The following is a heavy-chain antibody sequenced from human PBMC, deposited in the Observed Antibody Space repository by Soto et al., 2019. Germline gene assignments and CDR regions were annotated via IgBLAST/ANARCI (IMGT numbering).Heavy chain of an antibody. CDR2: IIPIFGTA. Sequence: QVQLVQSGAEVKKPGSSVKVSCKASGGTFSSYAISWVRQAPGQGLEWMGGIIPIFGTANYAQKFQGRVTITADESTSTAYMELSSLGSEETAVYYCAGVVLWFGVQEFNWFDPWGQGTLVTVSS. CDR1: GGTFSSYA. V-gene: IGHV1-69*01. CDR3: AGVVLWFGVQEFNWFDP. D-gene: IGHD3-10*01. J-gene: IGHJ5*02.